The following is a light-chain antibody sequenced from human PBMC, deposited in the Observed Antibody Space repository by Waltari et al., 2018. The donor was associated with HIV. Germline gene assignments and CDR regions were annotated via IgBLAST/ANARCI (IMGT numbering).Light chain of an antibody. CDR3: QQYYNPPWA. J-gene: IGKJ1*01. Sequence: DIVMTQSPDSLAVALGERATINCKSSQRVLYNSNNQNYLAWYQVRPGQPPKVLIYWSSIRESGVPERFSGSGSGTDFTLTISSLQAEDVAVYYCQQYYNPPWAFGQGTRVEIK. CDR2: WSS. V-gene: IGKV4-1*01. CDR1: QRVLYNSNNQNY.